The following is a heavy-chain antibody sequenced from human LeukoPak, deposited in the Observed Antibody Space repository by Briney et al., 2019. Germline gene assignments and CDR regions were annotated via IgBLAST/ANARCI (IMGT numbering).Heavy chain of an antibody. J-gene: IGHJ4*02. CDR3: ARDLMVRGDEDY. V-gene: IGHV1-3*01. CDR1: GYTFTSYD. Sequence: ASVKVSCKASGYTFTSYDVNWVRQAPGQRLEWMGWISAGNGNTEYSQKFQGRVTITRDTSASTAYMELSSLRSEDTAVYYCARDLMVRGDEDYWGQGTLVTVSS. CDR2: ISAGNGNT. D-gene: IGHD3-10*01.